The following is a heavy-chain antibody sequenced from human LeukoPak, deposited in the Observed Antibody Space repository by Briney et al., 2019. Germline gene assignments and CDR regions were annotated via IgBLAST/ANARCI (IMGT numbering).Heavy chain of an antibody. CDR1: GYTLTELS. CDR3: ATYYCDSSGYSDYFDY. J-gene: IGHJ4*02. D-gene: IGHD3-22*01. Sequence: ASVKVSCKVSGYTLTELSMHWVRQAPGKGLEWMGGFDPEDGETIYAQKFQGRVTMTEDTSTDTAYMELSSLRSEDTAVYYCATYYCDSSGYSDYFDYWGQGTLVTVSS. V-gene: IGHV1-24*01. CDR2: FDPEDGET.